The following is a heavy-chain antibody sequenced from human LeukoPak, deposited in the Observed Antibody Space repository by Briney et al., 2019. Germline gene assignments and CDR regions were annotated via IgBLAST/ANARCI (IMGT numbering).Heavy chain of an antibody. J-gene: IGHJ6*02. CDR1: GFTFSSYW. CDR3: AMPSSPVDYGMDV. Sequence: GGSLRLSCAASGFTFSSYWMHWVRQAPGKGLVWVSRINSDGSSTIYAGSVKGRFTISRDNAKNTLYLQMNSLRAEDTAVYYCAMPSSPVDYGMDVWGQGTTVTVSS. V-gene: IGHV3-74*01. CDR2: INSDGSST.